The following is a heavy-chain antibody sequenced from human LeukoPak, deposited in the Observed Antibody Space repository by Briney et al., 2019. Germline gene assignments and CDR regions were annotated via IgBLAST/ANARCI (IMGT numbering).Heavy chain of an antibody. J-gene: IGHJ4*02. CDR2: ISAYNGNT. CDR1: GYTFTSYG. D-gene: IGHD3-22*01. CDR3: AKARRISSGYLTFYFDY. V-gene: IGHV1-18*01. Sequence: ASVKVSCKASGYTFTSYGISWVRQAPGQGLEWMGWISAYNGNTNYAQKLQGRVTMTTDTSTSTAYMELRSLRSDDTAVYYCAKARRISSGYLTFYFDYWGQGTLVTVSS.